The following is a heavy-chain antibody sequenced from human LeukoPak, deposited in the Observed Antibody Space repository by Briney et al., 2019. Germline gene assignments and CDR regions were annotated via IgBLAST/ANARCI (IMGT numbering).Heavy chain of an antibody. Sequence: SGPTLVNPTQTLTLTCTFSGFSLSTSGVGVGWIRQPPGKALEWLALIYWDDDKRYSPSLKSRFTLTKDTSKNQVVLKMTNMDPVDTATYYCAGGSGRTFDYWGQGTLVTVSS. CDR2: IYWDDDK. J-gene: IGHJ4*02. V-gene: IGHV2-5*02. CDR1: GFSLSTSGVG. CDR3: AGGSGRTFDY. D-gene: IGHD3-10*01.